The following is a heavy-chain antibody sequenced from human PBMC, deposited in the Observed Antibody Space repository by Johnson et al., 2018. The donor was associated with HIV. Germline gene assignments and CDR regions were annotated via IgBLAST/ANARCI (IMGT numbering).Heavy chain of an antibody. Sequence: VQLVESGGGVVRPGGSLRLSCAASGFTFDDYGMSWVRQGPGKGLEWVSGINWSGGGTAYADSVKGRFTVSSDNAKNSLYLQMNSLRAEDTAVYYCAKCPSVSTCDAFDIWGQGTMVTVPS. CDR1: GFTFDDYG. CDR3: AKCPSVSTCDAFDI. CDR2: INWSGGGT. V-gene: IGHV3-20*04. D-gene: IGHD6-13*01. J-gene: IGHJ3*02.